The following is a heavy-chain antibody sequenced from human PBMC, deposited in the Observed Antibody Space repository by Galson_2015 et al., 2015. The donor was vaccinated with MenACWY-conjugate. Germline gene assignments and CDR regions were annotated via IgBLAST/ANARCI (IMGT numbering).Heavy chain of an antibody. Sequence: QSGAEVKKPGESLRISCKGSGYSFTTYWITWVRQMPGKGLEWMGRIDPSDSYTNYSPSFQGHVTMSADKSISTAYLQWSSLKASDAAMYYCVAGSSGTRRCFDYWGQGTLVTVSS. J-gene: IGHJ4*02. CDR3: VAGSSGTRRCFDY. D-gene: IGHD3-10*01. V-gene: IGHV5-10-1*01. CDR1: GYSFTTYW. CDR2: IDPSDSYT.